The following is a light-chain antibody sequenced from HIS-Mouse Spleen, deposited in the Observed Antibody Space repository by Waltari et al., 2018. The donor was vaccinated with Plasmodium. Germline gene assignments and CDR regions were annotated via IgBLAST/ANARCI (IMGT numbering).Light chain of an antibody. J-gene: IGKJ3*01. Sequence: DIQMNQSPSSLSASVGDRVTITCQASQDISNYLNWYQQKPGKAPKRLIYDASNLETGVPSRFSGSGSGTDFTFTISSLQPEDIATYYCQQYDNLPPLFTFGPGTKVDIK. CDR1: QDISNY. V-gene: IGKV1-33*01. CDR3: QQYDNLPPLFT. CDR2: DAS.